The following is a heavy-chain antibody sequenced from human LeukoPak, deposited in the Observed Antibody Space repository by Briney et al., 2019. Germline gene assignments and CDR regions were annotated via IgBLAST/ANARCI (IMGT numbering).Heavy chain of an antibody. CDR2: INPNSGGT. CDR3: ARDFCSGGSCYSELIH. D-gene: IGHD2-15*01. Sequence: APVKVSCKASGYTFTGYYMHWVRQAPGQGLEWMGWINPNSGGTNYAQKFQGRVTMTRDTSISTAYMELSRLRSDDTAVYYCARDFCSGGSCYSELIHWGQGTLVTVSS. V-gene: IGHV1-2*02. CDR1: GYTFTGYY. J-gene: IGHJ4*02.